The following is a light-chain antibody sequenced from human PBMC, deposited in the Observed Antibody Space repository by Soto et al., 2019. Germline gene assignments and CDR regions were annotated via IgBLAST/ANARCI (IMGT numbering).Light chain of an antibody. CDR2: EDS. J-gene: IGLJ2*01. CDR3: QSADSSGPV. Sequence: SYELTQPPSVSVSPGQTARITCSGDALPKQYAYWYQQKPGQAPVLVIYEDSERPSGIPEPFSGSRSGTTVTLTISGVQAEDEADYYCQSADSSGPVFGGGTKLTVL. V-gene: IGLV3-25*03. CDR1: ALPKQY.